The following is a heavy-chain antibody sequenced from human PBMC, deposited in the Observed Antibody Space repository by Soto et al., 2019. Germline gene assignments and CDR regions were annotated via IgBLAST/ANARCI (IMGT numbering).Heavy chain of an antibody. V-gene: IGHV4-39*01. CDR3: ARLKFESYYDFWSGKPINWFDP. D-gene: IGHD3-3*01. CDR1: GGSISSSSYY. J-gene: IGHJ5*02. CDR2: IYYSGST. Sequence: SETLSLTCTVSGGSISSSSYYWGWIRQPPWKGLEWIGSIYYSGSTYYNPSLKSRVTISVDTSKNQFSLKLSSVTAADTAVYYCARLKFESYYDFWSGKPINWFDPWGQGTLVTVSS.